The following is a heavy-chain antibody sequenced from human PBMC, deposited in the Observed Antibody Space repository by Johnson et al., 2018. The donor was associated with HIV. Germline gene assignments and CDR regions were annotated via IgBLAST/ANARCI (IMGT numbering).Heavy chain of an antibody. J-gene: IGHJ3*01. D-gene: IGHD5-24*01. CDR3: AREMAWEDAFDV. Sequence: VQLVESGGGVVQPGGSLRLSCEASGFSFSSYGMHWVRQAPGKGLEWVSYISSTGSSIKYVDSVKGRFTISRDNPKNSLYLQMNSLRAEDTAVYYCAREMAWEDAFDVWGQWTMVTVSS. CDR1: GFSFSSYG. V-gene: IGHV3-48*04. CDR2: ISSTGSSI.